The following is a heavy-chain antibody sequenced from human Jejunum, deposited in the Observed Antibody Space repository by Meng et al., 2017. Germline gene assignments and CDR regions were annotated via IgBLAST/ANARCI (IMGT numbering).Heavy chain of an antibody. CDR1: GVSVNSGFYY. J-gene: IGHJ4*02. D-gene: IGHD1-14*01. CDR3: TGGPDSAKSGY. CDR2: FHHSGSA. V-gene: IGHV4-61*01. Sequence: SGPVLVSPSATLSLNCTVSGVSVNSGFYYWNWVRQPPGKGLEFIGSFHHSGSAHYNASLEGRVTMSLDTSKNQFSLRLTSVTAADSALYYCTGGPDSAKSGYWGQGTLVTVSS.